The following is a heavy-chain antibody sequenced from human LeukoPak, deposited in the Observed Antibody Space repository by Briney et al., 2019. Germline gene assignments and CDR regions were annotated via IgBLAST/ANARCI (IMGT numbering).Heavy chain of an antibody. D-gene: IGHD3-22*01. V-gene: IGHV1-2*02. J-gene: IGHJ4*02. CDR3: ASNTGSDSSGYAY. Sequence: ASVKVSCKASGYTFSGYYMHWVRQAPGQGLEWMGRINPNSGGTNYAQKFQGRVTMTTETSTSTAYMELRSLISNDTAVYYCASNTGSDSSGYAYWGQGTLVTVSS. CDR1: GYTFSGYY. CDR2: INPNSGGT.